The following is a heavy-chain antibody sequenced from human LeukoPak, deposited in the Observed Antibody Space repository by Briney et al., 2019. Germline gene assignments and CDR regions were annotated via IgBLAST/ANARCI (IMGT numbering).Heavy chain of an antibody. CDR1: GPTFSSHA. CDR2: ISGSGGTT. Sequence: EGSLRLSCAASGPTFSSHAMSWIRQAPGKGLEWVSSISGSGGTTLYADSVKGRYTISRDNSKNTLYLQMNSLRAEDTAVYYCARDGRNTFDYWGQGTLVTVSS. V-gene: IGHV3-23*01. CDR3: ARDGRNTFDY. J-gene: IGHJ4*02.